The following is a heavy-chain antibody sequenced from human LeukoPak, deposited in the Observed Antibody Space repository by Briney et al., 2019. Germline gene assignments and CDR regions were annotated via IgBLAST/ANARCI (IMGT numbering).Heavy chain of an antibody. CDR3: ARYYYDSSGSTLSPDFDY. D-gene: IGHD3-22*01. CDR1: GGSFSGYY. J-gene: IGHJ4*02. Sequence: SETLSLTCAVYGGSFSGYYWSWIRQPPGKEREWIGEINHSGSTNYNPSLKSRVTISVDTSKNQFSLKLSSVTAADTAVYYCARYYYDSSGSTLSPDFDYWGRGTLVTVSS. V-gene: IGHV4-34*01. CDR2: INHSGST.